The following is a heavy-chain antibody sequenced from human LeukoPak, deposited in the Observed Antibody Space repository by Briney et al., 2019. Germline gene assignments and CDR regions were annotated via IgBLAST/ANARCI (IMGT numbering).Heavy chain of an antibody. CDR1: GYTFTSYG. Sequence: ASVKVSCKASGYTFTSYGISWVRQAPGQGLEWMGWISAYNGNTNHAQKLQGRVTMTTDTSTSTAYMELRSLRSDDTAVYYCARLPNLEIWFDPWGQGTLVTVSS. J-gene: IGHJ5*02. CDR2: ISAYNGNT. CDR3: ARLPNLEIWFDP. V-gene: IGHV1-18*01. D-gene: IGHD5-24*01.